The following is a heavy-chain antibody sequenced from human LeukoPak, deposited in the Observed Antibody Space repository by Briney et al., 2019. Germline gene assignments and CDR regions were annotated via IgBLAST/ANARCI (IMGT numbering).Heavy chain of an antibody. V-gene: IGHV1-69*13. D-gene: IGHD3-3*01. CDR3: ARGPLRFLGGIDY. Sequence: SVKVSCKASGGTFSSYAISWVRQAPGQGLEWMGGIIPIFGTANYAQKFQGRVTITADESTSTAYMELSTLRSEDTAVYYYARGPLRFLGGIDYWGQGTLVTVSS. CDR1: GGTFSSYA. J-gene: IGHJ4*02. CDR2: IIPIFGTA.